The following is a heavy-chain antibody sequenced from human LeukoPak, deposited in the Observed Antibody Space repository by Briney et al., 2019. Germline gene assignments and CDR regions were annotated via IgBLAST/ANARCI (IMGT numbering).Heavy chain of an antibody. CDR2: ISSSSRYI. CDR3: ARAYEAHYNFNFMDV. CDR1: GFFFTSYT. D-gene: IGHD5-12*01. Sequence: NPGGSLRLSCAGSGFFFTSYTMNWVRQAPGKGLEWVSSISSSSRYIYYADSVKGRFTIYRDNAENSLYLQMYSLRAEDTAVYYCARAYEAHYNFNFMDVWGKGTTVTVSS. V-gene: IGHV3-21*06. J-gene: IGHJ6*03.